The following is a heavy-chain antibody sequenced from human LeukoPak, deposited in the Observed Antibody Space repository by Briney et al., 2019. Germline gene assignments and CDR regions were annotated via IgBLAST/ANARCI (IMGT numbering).Heavy chain of an antibody. V-gene: IGHV4-34*01. Sequence: PSETLSLTCAVYGGSFSGYYWSWIRQPPGKGLEWIGEINHSGSTNYNPSLKSRVTISVDTSKNQFSLKLSSVTAADTAVYYCAREDGTHNWFDPWGQGTLVTGSS. CDR2: INHSGST. J-gene: IGHJ5*02. CDR1: GGSFSGYY. D-gene: IGHD1-1*01. CDR3: AREDGTHNWFDP.